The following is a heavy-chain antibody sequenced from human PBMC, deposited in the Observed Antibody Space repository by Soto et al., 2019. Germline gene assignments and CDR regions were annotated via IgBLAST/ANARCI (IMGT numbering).Heavy chain of an antibody. Sequence: RASVKVSCKASGYTFTSYYMHWVRQAPGQGLEWMGIINPSGGSTSYAQKFQGRVTMTRDTSTSTVYMELSSLRSEDTAVYYCARGITIFGVAVGADAFDIWGQGTMVTVSS. V-gene: IGHV1-46*01. CDR1: GYTFTSYY. CDR3: ARGITIFGVAVGADAFDI. D-gene: IGHD3-3*01. J-gene: IGHJ3*02. CDR2: INPSGGST.